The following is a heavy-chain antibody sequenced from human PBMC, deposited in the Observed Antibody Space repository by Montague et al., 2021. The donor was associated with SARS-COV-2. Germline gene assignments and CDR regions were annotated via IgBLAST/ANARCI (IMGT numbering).Heavy chain of an antibody. V-gene: IGHV2-70*01. CDR3: ARTPHDDYSALFDY. D-gene: IGHD4-17*01. Sequence: PALVKPTQTLTLTCTFSGFSLTTSGMCVRWIRQSPGKALEWLALINWHDEKYYSTSLKARLTISKDTSKNQVVLSMTNMDPLDTATYYCARTPHDDYSALFDYWGQGILVTVSP. CDR2: INWHDEK. CDR1: GFSLTTSGMC. J-gene: IGHJ4*02.